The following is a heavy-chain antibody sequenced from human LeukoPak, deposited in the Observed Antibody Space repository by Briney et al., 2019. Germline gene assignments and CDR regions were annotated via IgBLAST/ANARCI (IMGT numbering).Heavy chain of an antibody. V-gene: IGHV3-7*02. J-gene: IGHJ1*01. D-gene: IGHD4-23*01. CDR2: IKQDGSER. CDR1: GFTLSDYY. CDR3: YGANAED. Sequence: GGSLRLSCMASGFTLSDYYMIWVRQTPGKGLEWVANIKQDGSERNYVGSVKGRFTISRDNAKNTLYLQMNSLRAEDTAVYYCYGANAEDWGQGTLVTVSS.